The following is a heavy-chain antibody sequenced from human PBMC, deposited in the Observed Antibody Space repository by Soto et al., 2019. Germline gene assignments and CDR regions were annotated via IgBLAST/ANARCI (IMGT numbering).Heavy chain of an antibody. CDR2: IIPIFGTA. CDR3: ARTDIVLMVYGTASGAFDI. V-gene: IGHV1-69*13. D-gene: IGHD2-8*01. J-gene: IGHJ3*02. Sequence: SVKVSCKASGGTFSSYAISWVRQAPGQGLEWMGGIIPIFGTANYAQKFQGRVTITADESTSTAYTELSSLRSEDTAVYYCARTDIVLMVYGTASGAFDIWGQGTMVTVSS. CDR1: GGTFSSYA.